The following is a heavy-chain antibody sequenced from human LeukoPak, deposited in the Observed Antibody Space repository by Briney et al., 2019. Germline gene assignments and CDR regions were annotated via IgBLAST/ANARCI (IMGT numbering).Heavy chain of an antibody. CDR3: ARQVAVAGIAY. J-gene: IGHJ4*02. CDR2: IYYSGST. D-gene: IGHD6-19*01. CDR1: GGPISSSSYY. Sequence: PSETLSLTCTVSGGPISSSSYYWGWIRQPPGKGLEWIGSIYYSGSTYYNPSLKSRVTISVDTSKNQFSLKLSSVTAADTAVYYCARQVAVAGIAYWGQGTLVTVSS. V-gene: IGHV4-39*01.